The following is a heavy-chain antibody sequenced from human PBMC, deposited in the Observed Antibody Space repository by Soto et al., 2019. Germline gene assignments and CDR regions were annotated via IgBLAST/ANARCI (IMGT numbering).Heavy chain of an antibody. CDR3: ARAHVDTAMAPDY. D-gene: IGHD5-18*01. CDR1: GCTVSSYA. J-gene: IGHJ4*02. Sequence: AASVKVSCKASGCTVSSYAISRVRQAPGQVLEWMGGIIPIFGTANYAQKFQGRVTITADKSTSTAYMELSSLRSEDTAVYYCARAHVDTAMAPDYWGQGTLVTVSS. V-gene: IGHV1-69*06. CDR2: IIPIFGTA.